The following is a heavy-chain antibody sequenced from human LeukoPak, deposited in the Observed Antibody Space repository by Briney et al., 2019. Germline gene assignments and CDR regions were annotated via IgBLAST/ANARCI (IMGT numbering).Heavy chain of an antibody. V-gene: IGHV3-11*01. CDR3: TQILTDAFDI. D-gene: IGHD3-9*01. Sequence: GGSLRLSCAASGFTFSDYYMSRIRQAPGKGLEWVSYISSSGSTIYYADSVKGRFTISRDNAKNSLYLQMNSLRAEDTAVYYRTQILTDAFDIWGQGTMVTVSS. CDR2: ISSSGSTI. CDR1: GFTFSDYY. J-gene: IGHJ3*02.